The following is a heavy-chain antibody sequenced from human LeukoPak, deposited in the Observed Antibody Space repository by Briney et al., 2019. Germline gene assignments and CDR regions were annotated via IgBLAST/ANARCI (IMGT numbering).Heavy chain of an antibody. D-gene: IGHD4-23*01. CDR1: GYSISSGYY. V-gene: IGHV4-38-2*02. CDR2: IYHSGST. J-gene: IGHJ4*02. CDR3: ARVQGPYGGFDY. Sequence: SETLSLTCTVSGYSISSGYYWGWIRQPPGKGLEWIGSIYHSGSTYYNPSLKSRVTTSVDTSKNQFSLKLSSVTAADTAVYYCARVQGPYGGFDYWGQGTLVTVSS.